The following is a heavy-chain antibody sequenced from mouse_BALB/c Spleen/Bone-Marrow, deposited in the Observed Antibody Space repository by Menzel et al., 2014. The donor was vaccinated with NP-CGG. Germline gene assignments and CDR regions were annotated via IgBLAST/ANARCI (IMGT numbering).Heavy chain of an antibody. CDR1: GYTFSNYW. Sequence: VQLQQSGIVLARPGAAVKMSCKASGYTFSNYWMHWVKQRPGQGLEWIGTIYPGNSDTTYNQKFKGKAKLTAVTSTSTAYMERSSLTNEDSAVYYCTTLARSDFDYWGQGTTLTVSS. D-gene: IGHD3-1*01. CDR2: IYPGNSDT. J-gene: IGHJ2*01. CDR3: TTLARSDFDY. V-gene: IGHV1-5*01.